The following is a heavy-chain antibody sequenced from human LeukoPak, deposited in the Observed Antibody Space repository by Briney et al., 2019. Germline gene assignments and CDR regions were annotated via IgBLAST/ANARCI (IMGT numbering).Heavy chain of an antibody. CDR2: IYYSGNT. V-gene: IGHV4-59*01. Sequence: SETLSLTCTVSGGSITSDHWNWIRHSPEKGLEWIGCIYYSGNTYYNPSLKSRVTISVDMSKKQFSLRLTYVTAADTAVYYCARKNDFDIWGQGTLVTVSS. D-gene: IGHD2/OR15-2a*01. CDR3: ARKNDFDI. J-gene: IGHJ3*02. CDR1: GGSITSDH.